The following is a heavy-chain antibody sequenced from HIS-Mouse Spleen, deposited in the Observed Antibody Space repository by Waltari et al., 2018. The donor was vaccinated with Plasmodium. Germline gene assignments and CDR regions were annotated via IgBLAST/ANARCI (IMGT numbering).Heavy chain of an antibody. CDR1: GFTFSSYG. CDR3: AKARGSSSAFDI. J-gene: IGHJ3*02. CDR2: ISYDGSNK. D-gene: IGHD6-6*01. Sequence: QVQLVESGGGVVQPGRSLRLSCAASGFTFSSYGMHWVGQAPGKGLEWVEVISYDGSNKYYADSVKGRFTISRDNSKNTLYLQMNSLRAEDTALYYCAKARGSSSAFDIWGQGTMVTVSS. V-gene: IGHV3-30*18.